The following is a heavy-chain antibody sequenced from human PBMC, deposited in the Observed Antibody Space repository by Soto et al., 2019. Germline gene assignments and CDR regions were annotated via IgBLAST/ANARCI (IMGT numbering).Heavy chain of an antibody. D-gene: IGHD3-16*01. J-gene: IGHJ4*02. V-gene: IGHV3-23*01. CDR2: ISGTTGHA. CDR1: GFPFSSYA. Sequence: EVQILESGRGLVQPGGSLRLSCAASGFPFSSYAMAWVRQAPGKGLESVSAISGTTGHAFYADSVKDRFTISRDNSKNTLYLQMDSLRAEDTAVYHCARAPSEYIWGSYLRYYEYWGQGTLVTVSS. CDR3: ARAPSEYIWGSYLRYYEY.